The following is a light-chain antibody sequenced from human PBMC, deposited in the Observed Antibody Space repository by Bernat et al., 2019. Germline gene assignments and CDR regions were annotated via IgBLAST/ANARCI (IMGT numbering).Light chain of an antibody. J-gene: IGKJ4*01. V-gene: IGKV1-6*01. CDR1: QGIRND. CDR2: AAS. Sequence: AIQMTQSPSSLSTSVGDRVTITCRASQGIRNDLGWYQQKPGKAPKLLIYAASSLQSGVPSRFSGSGSGTDFTLTISSLKPEDFATYYCLQDYNYPLTFGGGTKVEIK. CDR3: LQDYNYPLT.